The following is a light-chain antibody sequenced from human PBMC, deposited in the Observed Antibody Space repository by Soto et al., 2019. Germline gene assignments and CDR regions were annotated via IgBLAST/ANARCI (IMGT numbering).Light chain of an antibody. CDR2: DAS. V-gene: IGKV1-5*01. CDR1: QSISSW. CDR3: QQYNSYSRT. J-gene: IGKJ1*01. Sequence: DIQMTQSPSTLSASVGDRVTITCRASQSISSWLAWYQQKPGKAPKLLIYDASSLESGVPSRFSGSGSGTEFTLTIISRQPDDFATYYCQQYNSYSRTFGQGTKVEIK.